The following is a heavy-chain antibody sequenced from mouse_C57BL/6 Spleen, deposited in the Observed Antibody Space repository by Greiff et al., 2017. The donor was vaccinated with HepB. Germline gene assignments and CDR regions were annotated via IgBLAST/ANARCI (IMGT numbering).Heavy chain of an antibody. CDR3: ARDWDVSWFAY. J-gene: IGHJ3*01. V-gene: IGHV1-7*01. D-gene: IGHD4-1*01. CDR1: GYTFTSYW. Sequence: VQLQQPGAELAKPGASVKLSCKASGYTFTSYWMHWVKQRPGQGLEWIGYINPSSGYTKYNQKFKDKATLTEDKSSSTAYMQLSSLTYEDSAVYYCARDWDVSWFAYWGQGTLVTVSA. CDR2: INPSSGYT.